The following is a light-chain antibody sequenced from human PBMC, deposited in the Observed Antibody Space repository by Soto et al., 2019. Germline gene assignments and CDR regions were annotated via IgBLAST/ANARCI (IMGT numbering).Light chain of an antibody. Sequence: DIQMTQSPSTLSGSVGDRVTITCRASQTISSWLAWYQQKPGKAPKLLIYKASTLKSGVLSRFSGSGSGTEFTLTLSSLQPDDFATYYCQHYNSYPEAFGQGTKV. CDR2: KAS. CDR3: QHYNSYPEA. J-gene: IGKJ1*01. CDR1: QTISSW. V-gene: IGKV1-5*03.